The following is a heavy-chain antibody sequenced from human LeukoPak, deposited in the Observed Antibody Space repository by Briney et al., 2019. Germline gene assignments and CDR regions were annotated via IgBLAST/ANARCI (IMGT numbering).Heavy chain of an antibody. D-gene: IGHD3-10*01. Sequence: SETLSLTCTVSGGSISSGSYYWSWIRQPAGKGLEWIGRIYTSGSTNYNPSLKSRVTISIHTSKNQFSLKLSSVTAADTAVYYCARHGGVVRGEGSDAFDIWGQGTMVTIPS. J-gene: IGHJ3*02. CDR2: IYTSGST. V-gene: IGHV4-61*02. CDR3: ARHGGVVRGEGSDAFDI. CDR1: GGSISSGSYY.